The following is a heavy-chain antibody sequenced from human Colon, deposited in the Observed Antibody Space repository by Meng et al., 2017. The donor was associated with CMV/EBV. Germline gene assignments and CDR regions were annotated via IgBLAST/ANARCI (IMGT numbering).Heavy chain of an antibody. CDR2: IGTGGDT. CDR3: ARDDIAGIAAADTFDY. CDR1: GFAFSSYA. D-gene: IGHD6-13*01. Sequence: GESLKISCAASGFAFSSYALHWVRRAPGKGLEWVSAIGTGGDTYYADSVMGRFTISRDNAKKSLYLQMNSLRAEDTAVYYCARDDIAGIAAADTFDYWGQGTLVTVSS. V-gene: IGHV3-47*02. J-gene: IGHJ4*02.